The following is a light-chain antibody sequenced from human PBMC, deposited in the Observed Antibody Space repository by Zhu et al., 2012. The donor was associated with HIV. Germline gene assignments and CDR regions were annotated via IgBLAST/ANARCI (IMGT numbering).Light chain of an antibody. CDR3: QQYGRSPLT. V-gene: IGKV3-20*01. Sequence: EIVLTQSPGTLSLSPGERATLSCRASQTVVKNYLAWYQKKLGQPPRPLTYGASTRATGIPDRFSGSGSGTDFTLTITRLEPEDFAVYYYQQYGRSPLTFGGGTRVEIK. CDR1: QTVVKNY. J-gene: IGKJ4*01. CDR2: GAS.